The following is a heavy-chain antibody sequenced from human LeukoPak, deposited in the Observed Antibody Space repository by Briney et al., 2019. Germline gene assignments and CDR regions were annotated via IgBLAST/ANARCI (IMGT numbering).Heavy chain of an antibody. CDR1: GFTFSSYS. V-gene: IGHV3-21*01. Sequence: PGGSLRLSCAASGFTFSSYSMNWVRQAPGKGLEWVSSISSSSSYIYYADSVKGRFTISRDNAKNSLYLQMNSLRAEDTAVYYCARDLNAGYSSSFFDYWGQGTLVTVSS. CDR3: ARDLNAGYSSSFFDY. J-gene: IGHJ4*02. CDR2: ISSSSSYI. D-gene: IGHD6-13*01.